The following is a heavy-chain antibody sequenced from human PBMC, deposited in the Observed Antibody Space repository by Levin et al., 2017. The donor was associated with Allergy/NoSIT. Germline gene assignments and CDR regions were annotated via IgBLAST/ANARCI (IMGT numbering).Heavy chain of an antibody. J-gene: IGHJ6*02. CDR1: GFTFSSYS. D-gene: IGHD3-3*01. V-gene: IGHV3-48*01. Sequence: GGSLRLSCAASGFTFSSYSMNWVRKAPGKGLEWLSYISSSGSTIYYRDSVRGRFTISRDKAKNSLFLEMNSLRAEDTAIYYCAKDDRSGWYYGMDVWGQGTTVTVSS. CDR3: AKDDRSGWYYGMDV. CDR2: ISSSGSTI.